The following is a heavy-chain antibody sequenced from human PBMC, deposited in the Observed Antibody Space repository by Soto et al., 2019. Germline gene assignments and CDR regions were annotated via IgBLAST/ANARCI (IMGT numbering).Heavy chain of an antibody. CDR2: ISYSGSNK. Sequence: QVQLVESGGGVVQPGRSLRLSCAASGFTFSTYAMHWVRQAPGKGVEWVAVISYSGSNKANVDSVKGRFTISRDNSKNTLYLQMNSLRVEDTAVYYCVRGDREDIAVVIGARPGEYGMDVWGYGTTVTVSS. D-gene: IGHD2-15*01. CDR1: GFTFSTYA. V-gene: IGHV3-30-3*01. CDR3: VRGDREDIAVVIGARPGEYGMDV. J-gene: IGHJ6*04.